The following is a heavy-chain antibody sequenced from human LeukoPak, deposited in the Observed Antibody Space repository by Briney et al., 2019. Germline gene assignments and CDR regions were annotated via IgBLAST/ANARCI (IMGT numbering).Heavy chain of an antibody. CDR2: IFSHGGT. CDR1: GGSVSDYY. V-gene: IGHV4-59*02. Sequence: SETLSLTCTVSGGSVSDYYWSWIRQSPGRGLQWIGYIFSHGGTDYNPSLKGRVTISVDTSKNQFSLQLTSVTAADTAVYYCASTHGRYDTSGYHVNYFDPWGQGTLVTVSS. D-gene: IGHD3-22*01. CDR3: ASTHGRYDTSGYHVNYFDP. J-gene: IGHJ5*02.